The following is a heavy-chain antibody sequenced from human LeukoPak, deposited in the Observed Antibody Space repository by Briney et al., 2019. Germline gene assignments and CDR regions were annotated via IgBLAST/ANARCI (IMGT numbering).Heavy chain of an antibody. D-gene: IGHD3-3*01. CDR2: INPNSGGT. V-gene: IGHV1-2*02. Sequence: ASVKLSCNASGSTFTGYYMHWVRQPPGPGLERMGWINPNSGGTNYGQKFQGTVNMTRSTSIRTAYMALSRLRSDETGVYYWSRDLHDFWSGYPPLYLDYWGQGTLVTVCS. CDR1: GSTFTGYY. CDR3: SRDLHDFWSGYPPLYLDY. J-gene: IGHJ4*02.